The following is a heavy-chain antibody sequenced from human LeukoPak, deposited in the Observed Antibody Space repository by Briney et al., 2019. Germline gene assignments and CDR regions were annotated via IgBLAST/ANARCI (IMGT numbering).Heavy chain of an antibody. CDR3: ANLGDYAIYVDY. J-gene: IGHJ4*02. CDR1: GLTFRSYA. V-gene: IGHV3-23*01. D-gene: IGHD2-8*01. CDR2: ISGSGGST. Sequence: PGGSLRLSCAVSGLTFRSYAMSWVRQAPGKGLEWVSGISGSGGSTYYADSVKGWFTISRDNSKNTLYLQMNSLRAEDTAVYYCANLGDYAIYVDYWGQGTLVTVSS.